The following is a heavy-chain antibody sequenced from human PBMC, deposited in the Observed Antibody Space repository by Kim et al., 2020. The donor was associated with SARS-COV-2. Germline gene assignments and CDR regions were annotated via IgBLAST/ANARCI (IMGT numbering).Heavy chain of an antibody. CDR3: AIPLNWKVAY. CDR1: GFTFSAFD. J-gene: IGHJ4*02. V-gene: IGHV3-23*01. Sequence: GGSLRLSCAASGFTFSAFDMSWVRQSPGKGLEWVSSIIISGARTYYADSVKGRFTISRDNSRNTLYLQMNSLRADDTAVYYCAIPLNWKVAYGGPGTLVTVSS. CDR2: IIISGART. D-gene: IGHD1-1*01.